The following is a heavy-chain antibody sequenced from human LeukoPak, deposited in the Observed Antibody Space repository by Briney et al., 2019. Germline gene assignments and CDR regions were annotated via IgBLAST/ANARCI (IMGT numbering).Heavy chain of an antibody. J-gene: IGHJ4*02. Sequence: GASVKVSCKASGGTFSSYAISWVRQAPGQGLEWMGRIIPILGIANYAQKFQGRVTITADKSTSTAYMELSSLRSEDTAVYYCAILFLTGDYDYWGQGTLVTVSS. CDR1: GGTFSSYA. D-gene: IGHD2-21*01. CDR2: IIPILGIA. CDR3: AILFLTGDYDY. V-gene: IGHV1-69*04.